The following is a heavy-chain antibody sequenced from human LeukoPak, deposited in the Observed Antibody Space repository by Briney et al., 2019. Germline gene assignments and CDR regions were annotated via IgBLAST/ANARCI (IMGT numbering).Heavy chain of an antibody. D-gene: IGHD5-18*01. CDR3: ATERGYSYGYSY. J-gene: IGHJ4*02. V-gene: IGHV4-39*01. Sequence: SETLSLTCTVSGVSISSSSYYWAWIRQPPGKGLEWIGSIYYTGSTYYNPSLKSRVTISVDTSKNQFSLKLSSVTAADTAVYYCATERGYSYGYSYWGQGTLVTVSS. CDR2: IYYTGST. CDR1: GVSISSSSYY.